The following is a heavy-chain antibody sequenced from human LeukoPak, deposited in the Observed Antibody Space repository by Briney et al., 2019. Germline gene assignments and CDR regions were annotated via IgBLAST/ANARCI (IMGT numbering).Heavy chain of an antibody. D-gene: IGHD4-17*01. CDR2: IWYDGSNK. CDR3: ARDRNGNYGRWGFDY. J-gene: IGHJ4*02. CDR1: GFTFSSYG. Sequence: GRSLRLSCAASGFTFSSYGMHWVRQAPGKGLEWVAVIWYDGSNKYYADSVKGRFTISRDNSKNTLYLQMNSLRAGDTAVYYCARDRNGNYGRWGFDYWGQGTLVTVSS. V-gene: IGHV3-33*01.